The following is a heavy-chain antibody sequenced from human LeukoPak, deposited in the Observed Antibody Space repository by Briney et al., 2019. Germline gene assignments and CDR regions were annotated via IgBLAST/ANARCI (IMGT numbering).Heavy chain of an antibody. CDR1: GDTLTELS. D-gene: IGHD3-10*01. J-gene: IGHJ4*02. V-gene: IGHV1-24*01. CDR3: ATLPRGHLFDS. Sequence: ASVKVSCKLSGDTLTELSMHWVRQSPGKGLEWMGGFVPEDGETIYAQKFQGRVTMTEDTSTDTAYMELSSLRSDDTAVYFCATLPRGHLFDSWGQGTLVTVSS. CDR2: FVPEDGET.